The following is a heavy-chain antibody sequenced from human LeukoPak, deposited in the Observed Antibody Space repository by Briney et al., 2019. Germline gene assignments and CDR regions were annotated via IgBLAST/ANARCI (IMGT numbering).Heavy chain of an antibody. CDR1: GFTVSSNY. CDR2: IYSGGST. Sequence: GGSLRLSCAASGFTVSSNYMSWVRQAPGKGLEWVSVIYSGGSTYYADSVKGRFTISRDNSKNTLYLQMTSLRAEDTAVYYCARYWSGYYASLSDYFDYWGPGTLVTVSS. CDR3: ARYWSGYYASLSDYFDY. V-gene: IGHV3-66*01. D-gene: IGHD3-3*01. J-gene: IGHJ4*02.